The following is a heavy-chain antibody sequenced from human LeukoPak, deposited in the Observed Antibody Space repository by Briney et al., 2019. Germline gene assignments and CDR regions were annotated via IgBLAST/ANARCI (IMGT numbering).Heavy chain of an antibody. J-gene: IGHJ6*02. Sequence: PGGSLRLPCAASGFTFSSYWMSWVRQAPGKGLEWVANIKQDGSEKYYVDSVKGRFTISRDNAKNSLYLQMNSLRAEDTAVYYCARDVVRGNCYYYYGMDVWGQGTTVTVSS. D-gene: IGHD3-10*02. CDR3: ARDVVRGNCYYYYGMDV. V-gene: IGHV3-7*05. CDR1: GFTFSSYW. CDR2: IKQDGSEK.